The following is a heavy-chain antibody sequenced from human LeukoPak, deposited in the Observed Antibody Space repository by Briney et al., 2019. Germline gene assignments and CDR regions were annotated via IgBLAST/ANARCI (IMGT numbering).Heavy chain of an antibody. CDR2: IIPIFGTA. CDR1: GGTFSSYA. Sequence: SVKVSCKASGGTFSSYAISWVRQAPGQGLEWMGGIIPIFGTANYAQKFQGRVTITADKSTSTAYMELSSLRSEDMAVYYCARGTYYDSTPPDYWGQGTLVTVSS. J-gene: IGHJ4*02. D-gene: IGHD3-22*01. V-gene: IGHV1-69*06. CDR3: ARGTYYDSTPPDY.